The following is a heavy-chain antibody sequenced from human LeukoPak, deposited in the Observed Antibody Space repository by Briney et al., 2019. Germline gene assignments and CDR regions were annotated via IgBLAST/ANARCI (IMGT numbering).Heavy chain of an antibody. V-gene: IGHV1-18*01. CDR2: ISAYNGNT. Sequence: ASVKVSCKASGYTFTSYGISWVRQAPGQGLEWIGWISAYNGNTNYAQKLQGRVTMTTDTSTNTAYMELRSLRSDDTAVYYCARDRPYSSGWYGLDAFDIWGQGTMVTVSS. J-gene: IGHJ3*02. CDR1: GYTFTSYG. CDR3: ARDRPYSSGWYGLDAFDI. D-gene: IGHD6-19*01.